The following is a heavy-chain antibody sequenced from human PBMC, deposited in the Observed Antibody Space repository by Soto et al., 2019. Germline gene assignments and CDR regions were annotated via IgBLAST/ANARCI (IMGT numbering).Heavy chain of an antibody. CDR2: IYYSGST. CDR1: GGSISSYY. V-gene: IGHV4-59*01. Sequence: SETLSLTCTVSGGSISSYYWSWIRQPPGKGLEWIGYIYYSGSTNYNPSLKSRVTISVDTSKNQFSLKLSSVTAADTAVYYCASSNIAAAGFYYYGMDVWGRGTTVTAP. CDR3: ASSNIAAAGFYYYGMDV. J-gene: IGHJ6*02. D-gene: IGHD6-13*01.